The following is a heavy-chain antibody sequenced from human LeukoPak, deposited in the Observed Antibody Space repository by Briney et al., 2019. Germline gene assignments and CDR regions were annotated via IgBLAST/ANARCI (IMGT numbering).Heavy chain of an antibody. CDR1: GDSFSGYY. Sequence: PSETLSHTCAVYGDSFSGYYWSWIRQSPGTGLERIGEVNDRGTTNYNPNLKSRVTISVVTSSNQFSLRLTSVTAADTAIYFCATRRGGPYPYYFDHWDQGALVTVSS. J-gene: IGHJ4*02. CDR3: ATRRGGPYPYYFDH. D-gene: IGHD2-15*01. CDR2: VNDRGTT. V-gene: IGHV4-34*01.